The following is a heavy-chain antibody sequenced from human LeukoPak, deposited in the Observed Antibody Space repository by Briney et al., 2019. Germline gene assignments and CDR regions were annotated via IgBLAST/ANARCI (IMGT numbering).Heavy chain of an antibody. Sequence: SETLSLTCAVSGYSISSGYYWGWIRQPPGKGLEWIGSIFHSGSTYYNPSLKSQVNMSVDTSKNQISLKLSSVTAADTAVYYCARASGSYGSGSYYYYGMDVWGKGTTVTVSS. CDR1: GYSISSGYY. D-gene: IGHD3-10*01. V-gene: IGHV4-38-2*01. CDR3: ARASGSYGSGSYYYYGMDV. CDR2: IFHSGST. J-gene: IGHJ6*04.